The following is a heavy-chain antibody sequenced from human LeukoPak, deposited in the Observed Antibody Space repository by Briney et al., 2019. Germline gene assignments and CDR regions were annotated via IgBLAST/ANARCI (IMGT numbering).Heavy chain of an antibody. V-gene: IGHV4-39*07. CDR2: IYYSGST. CDR3: ARAPTVAYNWFDP. J-gene: IGHJ5*02. Sequence: SETLSLTCTVSGGSISSSSYYWGWIRQPPGKGLEWIGSIYYSGSTYYNPSLKSRVTIAVDTSKNQFSLKLSSVTAADTAVYYCARAPTVAYNWFDPWGQGTLVTVSS. CDR1: GGSISSSSYY. D-gene: IGHD4-11*01.